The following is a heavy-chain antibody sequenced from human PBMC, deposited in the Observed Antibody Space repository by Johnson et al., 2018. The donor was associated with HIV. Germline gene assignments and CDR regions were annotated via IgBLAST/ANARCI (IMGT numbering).Heavy chain of an antibody. Sequence: VQLVESGGGVVQPGGSLRLSCAASGFTFSSYAMHWVRQAPGKGLEWVAVISYDGSNQYYADSVKVRCTISRDNSKNTMYLQMNSLRAEDTAVYYCASGIAVAGTLLDAFDIWGQGTMVTVSS. D-gene: IGHD6-19*01. CDR1: GFTFSSYA. J-gene: IGHJ3*02. V-gene: IGHV3-30*04. CDR2: ISYDGSNQ. CDR3: ASGIAVAGTLLDAFDI.